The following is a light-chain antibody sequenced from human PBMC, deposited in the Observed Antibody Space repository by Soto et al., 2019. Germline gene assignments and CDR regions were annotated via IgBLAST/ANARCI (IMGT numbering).Light chain of an antibody. Sequence: DIQMTQSPSSLSASVGDRGTLTCLESQRISSYLNVYQQKPGKAPKLLIYAASSLQSGIPARFSGSGSGTDFTLTISSLQPEDFATYYCQQSYSTPITFGQGTRLEIK. CDR3: QQSYSTPIT. CDR2: AAS. J-gene: IGKJ5*01. V-gene: IGKV1-39*01. CDR1: QRISSY.